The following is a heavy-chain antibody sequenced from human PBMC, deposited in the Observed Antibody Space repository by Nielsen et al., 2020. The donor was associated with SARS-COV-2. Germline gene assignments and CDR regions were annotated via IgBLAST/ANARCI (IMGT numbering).Heavy chain of an antibody. CDR1: GDSVSSNDW. D-gene: IGHD2-21*01. V-gene: IGHV4-4*02. CDR2: VSHRRST. CDR3: ARGDLVVVPSPLLGLGPIFYYFYLDV. J-gene: IGHJ6*03. Sequence: SETLSLTCAVSGDSVSSNDWLTLVRQSPGKVLELIGEVSHRRSTKYNPSLKSRVTLSMDKSKNQFSLRLTSVSAADTAVYFCARGDLVVVPSPLLGLGPIFYYFYLDVWGKGTTVIVSS.